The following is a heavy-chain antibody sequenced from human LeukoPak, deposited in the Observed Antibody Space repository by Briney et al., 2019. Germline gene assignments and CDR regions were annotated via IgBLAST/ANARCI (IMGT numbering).Heavy chain of an antibody. Sequence: GGSLRLSCAGSGFTFSSYVMTWVRQAPGKGLEWVSAISPRSDITYYPDSVKGRFTISRDNSKNTLHLQMDSLRVEDTAMYYCAAKVPGKSPAGYWGQGTLVTVSS. CDR1: GFTFSSYV. CDR3: AAKVPGKSPAGY. J-gene: IGHJ4*02. D-gene: IGHD3-10*01. CDR2: ISPRSDIT. V-gene: IGHV3-23*01.